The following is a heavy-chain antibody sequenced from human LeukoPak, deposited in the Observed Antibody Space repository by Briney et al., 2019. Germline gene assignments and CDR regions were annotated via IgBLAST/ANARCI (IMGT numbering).Heavy chain of an antibody. CDR3: ARLGAGPTYYDFWSGYSSFYFDY. V-gene: IGHV4-39*01. CDR2: IHYSGNT. J-gene: IGHJ4*02. Sequence: SETLSLTCTVSGGSTSSSNYYWGWIRQPPGKGLEWIGGIHYSGNTYYNPSLKSRVTISVDTSKNQFSLKLSSVTAADTAVYYCARLGAGPTYYDFWSGYSSFYFDYWGQGTLVTVSS. D-gene: IGHD3-3*01. CDR1: GGSTSSSNYY.